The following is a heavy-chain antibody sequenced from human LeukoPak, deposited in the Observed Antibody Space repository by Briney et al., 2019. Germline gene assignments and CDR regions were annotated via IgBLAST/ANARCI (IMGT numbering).Heavy chain of an antibody. V-gene: IGHV4-4*07. CDR2: IYTTGST. J-gene: IGHJ4*02. D-gene: IGHD2-15*01. Sequence: SETLSLTCTVSGDSISSYYWSWIRQPAGKGLGWIGRIYTTGSTNYNPSLKSRVTMSVDTSKNQFSLKLSSVTAADTAVYYCARESLGYCSGGSCPYYFDYWGQGTLVTVSS. CDR1: GDSISSYY. CDR3: ARESLGYCSGGSCPYYFDY.